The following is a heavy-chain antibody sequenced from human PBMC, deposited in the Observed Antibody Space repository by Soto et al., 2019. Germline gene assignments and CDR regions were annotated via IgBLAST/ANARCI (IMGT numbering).Heavy chain of an antibody. CDR2: IGTAGDP. Sequence: EVQLVESGGGLVQPGGSLRLSCAASGFTFSSYDMHGVLQATGKGLEWVSAIGTAGDPYYTGSVKGRFTISRENAKNSWYLPMTILRAGDTAVDYCARGGDTAMVTSTSYGMDVWGQVNTVTVSS. D-gene: IGHD5-18*01. J-gene: IGHJ6*02. CDR3: ARGGDTAMVTSTSYGMDV. V-gene: IGHV3-13*05. CDR1: GFTFSSYD.